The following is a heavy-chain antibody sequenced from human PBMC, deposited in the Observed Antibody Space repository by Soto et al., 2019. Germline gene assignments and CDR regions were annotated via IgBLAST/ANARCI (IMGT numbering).Heavy chain of an antibody. CDR1: GFTFSSYA. V-gene: IGHV3-23*01. D-gene: IGHD2-2*01. CDR3: AKWRYCSSTTCYGAPDAFDI. J-gene: IGHJ3*02. Sequence: GGSLRLSCAASGFTFSSYAMNWVRQAPGKGLEWVSVISGSGDSTYYTASVEGRFTISRDNSKNTLYLQMNSLRAEDTAVYHCAKWRYCSSTTCYGAPDAFDIWGQGTMVTVSS. CDR2: ISGSGDST.